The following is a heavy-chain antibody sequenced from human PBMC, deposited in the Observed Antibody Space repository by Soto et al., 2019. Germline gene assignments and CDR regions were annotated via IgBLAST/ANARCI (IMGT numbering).Heavy chain of an antibody. D-gene: IGHD6-13*01. J-gene: IGHJ4*02. CDR3: AKDAIMVSSSFNYFDF. V-gene: IGHV3-23*01. Sequence: GGSLRLSCVVSGFIPSSYAMSRVRQAPGKGLEWVSGISGSGGATSYADSVKGRFTISRDNSKNTLYLQMNSLSAEDTAIYYCAKDAIMVSSSFNYFDFWGQGALVTVSS. CDR2: ISGSGGAT. CDR1: GFIPSSYA.